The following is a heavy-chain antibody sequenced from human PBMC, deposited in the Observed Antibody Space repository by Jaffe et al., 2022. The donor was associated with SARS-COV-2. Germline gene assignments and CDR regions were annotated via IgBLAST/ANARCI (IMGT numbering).Heavy chain of an antibody. D-gene: IGHD3-10*01. CDR3: ARDRAVIDFDL. CDR2: INTVTGNP. V-gene: IGHV7-4-1*01. J-gene: IGHJ1*01. CDR1: GYTFIGAS. Sequence: QVQLVQSGSELKRPGASVKVSCKASGYTFIGASINWVRQAPGQGLEWMGWINTVTGNPTYAQDFTGRFVFSLDTSVSTTYLQIDNLKADDTAVYYCARDRAVIDFDLWGQGTLVTVSS.